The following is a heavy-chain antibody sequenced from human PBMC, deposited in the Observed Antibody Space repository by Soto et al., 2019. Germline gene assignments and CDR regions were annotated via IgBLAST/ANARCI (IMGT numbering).Heavy chain of an antibody. CDR2: IYYSGST. V-gene: IGHV4-59*01. Sequence: SETLSLTCTVSGGSISSYYWSWIRQPPGKGLEWIGYIYYSGSTNYNPSLKSRVTISVDTSKNQFSLKLSSVTAADTAVYYCARVTAMQALFDYWGQGTLVTVSS. CDR3: ARVTAMQALFDY. J-gene: IGHJ4*02. D-gene: IGHD5-18*01. CDR1: GGSISSYY.